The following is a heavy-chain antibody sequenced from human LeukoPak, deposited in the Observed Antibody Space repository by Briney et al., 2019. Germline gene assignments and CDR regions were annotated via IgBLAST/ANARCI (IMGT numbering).Heavy chain of an antibody. V-gene: IGHV1-2*02. CDR3: ARHDRSSWYEIAFDI. Sequence: GASVKVSCKASGYTFTGYYMHWVRQAPGQGLEWMGWINPNSGGTNYAQKFQGRVTMTRDTSISTAYMELSRLRSDDTAVYYCARHDRSSWYEIAFDIWGQGTMVTVSS. CDR2: INPNSGGT. CDR1: GYTFTGYY. D-gene: IGHD6-13*01. J-gene: IGHJ3*02.